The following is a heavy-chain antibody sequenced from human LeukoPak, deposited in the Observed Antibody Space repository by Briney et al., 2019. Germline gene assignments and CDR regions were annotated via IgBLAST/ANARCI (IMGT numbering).Heavy chain of an antibody. Sequence: PGRSLRLSCAASGFTFSSYGMHWVRQAPGKGLEWVAVISYGGSNKYYADSVKGRFTISRDNSKNTLYLQMNSLRAEDTAVYYCAKPDGDSSYWYFDLWGRGTLVTVSS. J-gene: IGHJ2*01. D-gene: IGHD4-17*01. CDR2: ISYGGSNK. CDR3: AKPDGDSSYWYFDL. V-gene: IGHV3-30*18. CDR1: GFTFSSYG.